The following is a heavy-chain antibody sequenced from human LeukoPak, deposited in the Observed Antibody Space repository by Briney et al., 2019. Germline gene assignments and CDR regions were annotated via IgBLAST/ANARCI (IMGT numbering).Heavy chain of an antibody. V-gene: IGHV4-59*08. Sequence: SETLSLTCTVSGGSISTYYWSWIRQPPGKGLEWIGYIYYSGSINYNPSLKSRVTISVDTSKNQFSLKLSSVTAADTAVYYCARRPPLGYYFDYWGQGTLVTVSS. CDR3: ARRPPLGYYFDY. CDR2: IYYSGSI. J-gene: IGHJ4*02. CDR1: GGSISTYY.